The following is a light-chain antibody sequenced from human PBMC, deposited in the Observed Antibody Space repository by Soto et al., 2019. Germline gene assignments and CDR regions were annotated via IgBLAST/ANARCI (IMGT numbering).Light chain of an antibody. CDR2: GAS. V-gene: IGKV1-39*01. Sequence: DIQMTQSPSSLSASVGDRVTITCRASQSIASRLNWYQQKPGSAPKLLIYGASTLESGVPSRFSGSGSGTDFTVTVSSLQVEDFATYYCQQSDTIPRTFGQGTKVDIK. CDR3: QQSDTIPRT. CDR1: QSIASR. J-gene: IGKJ1*01.